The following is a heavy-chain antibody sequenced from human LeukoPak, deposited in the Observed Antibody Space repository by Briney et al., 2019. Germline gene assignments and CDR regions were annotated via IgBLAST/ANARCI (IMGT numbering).Heavy chain of an antibody. CDR2: MSHDGNSQ. CDR3: AKSIRFCSSSACFAGYYNYGLHV. D-gene: IGHD2-2*01. Sequence: GGSLRLSCAASGFTFSSYGMHWVRQAPGKGLEWVAVMSHDGNSQYYADSVKGRFTISRDNSKNTLDLQVHRLRPEDTAVYYCAKSIRFCSSSACFAGYYNYGLHVWGQGTTVIVSS. J-gene: IGHJ6*02. V-gene: IGHV3-30*18. CDR1: GFTFSSYG.